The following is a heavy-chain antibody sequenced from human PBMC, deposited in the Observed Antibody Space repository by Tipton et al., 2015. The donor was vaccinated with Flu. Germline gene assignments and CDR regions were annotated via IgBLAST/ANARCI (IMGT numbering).Heavy chain of an antibody. J-gene: IGHJ4*02. CDR3: AGQRPILDDSSGYYDY. CDR2: IYHSGST. V-gene: IGHV4-38-2*01. D-gene: IGHD3-22*01. CDR1: GYSISSGYY. Sequence: TLSLTCAVSGYSISSGYYWGWIRQSPGKGLEWIGSIYHSGSTYYNPSLKSRVTISVDTSKNQFSLKLSSVTAADTAVYYRAGQRPILDDSSGYYDYWGQGTLVTVSS.